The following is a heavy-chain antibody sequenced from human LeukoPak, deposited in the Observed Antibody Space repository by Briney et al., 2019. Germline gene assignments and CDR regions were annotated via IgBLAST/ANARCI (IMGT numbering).Heavy chain of an antibody. J-gene: IGHJ3*02. CDR1: GFTFSGSA. D-gene: IGHD3-22*01. CDR2: IRSKANSYAT. V-gene: IGHV3-73*01. Sequence: GGSLRLSCAASGFTFSGSAMHWVRQASGKGLEWVGRIRSKANSYATAYAASVKGRFTISRDDSKNTAYLQMNSLKTEDTAVYYCTSARITMIPTAATGAFDIWGQGTMVTVSS. CDR3: TSARITMIPTAATGAFDI.